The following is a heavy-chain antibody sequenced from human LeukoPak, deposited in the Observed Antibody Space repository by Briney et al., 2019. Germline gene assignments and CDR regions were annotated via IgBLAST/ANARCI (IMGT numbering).Heavy chain of an antibody. J-gene: IGHJ4*02. Sequence: GGSPRLSCTASGFTFNSYSLNWVRQAPGTGLEWVSFISASASVRYYADSVKGRFTISRDNAKNSLYLQMSSLRAEDTAVYYCARDRGGSYSEIDYWGQGTLVTVSS. D-gene: IGHD1-26*01. CDR1: GFTFNSYS. CDR3: ARDRGGSYSEIDY. CDR2: ISASASVR. V-gene: IGHV3-48*04.